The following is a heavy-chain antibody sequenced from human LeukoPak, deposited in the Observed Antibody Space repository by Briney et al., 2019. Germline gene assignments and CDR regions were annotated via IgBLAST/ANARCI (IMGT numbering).Heavy chain of an antibody. V-gene: IGHV4-39*07. D-gene: IGHD3-10*01. CDR1: GGSISSSSYY. Sequence: PSETLSLTCTVSGGSISSSSYYWGWIRQPPGKGLEWIGSIYYSGSTYYNPSLKSRVTISVDTSKNQFSLKLSSVTAADTAVYYCARFMVREAQGDYWGQGTLVTVSS. CDR2: IYYSGST. CDR3: ARFMVREAQGDY. J-gene: IGHJ4*02.